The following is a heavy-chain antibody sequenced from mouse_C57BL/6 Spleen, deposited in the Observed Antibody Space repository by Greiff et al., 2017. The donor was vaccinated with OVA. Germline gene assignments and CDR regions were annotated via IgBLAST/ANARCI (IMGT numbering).Heavy chain of an antibody. CDR3: TLYYGSSYWYFEV. D-gene: IGHD1-1*01. Sequence: VQLQQSGAELVRPGASVKLSCTASGFNIKDDYMHWVKQRPEQGLEWIGWIDPENGDTEYASKFQGKATISADTSSNTAYLQLSSLTSEDTAVYYCTLYYGSSYWYFEVWGTGTTVSVAS. V-gene: IGHV14-4*01. J-gene: IGHJ1*03. CDR1: GFNIKDDY. CDR2: IDPENGDT.